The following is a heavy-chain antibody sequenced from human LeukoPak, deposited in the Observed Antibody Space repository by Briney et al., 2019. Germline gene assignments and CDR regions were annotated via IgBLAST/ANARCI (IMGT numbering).Heavy chain of an antibody. CDR3: AREIGAAGR. CDR2: INYSGST. D-gene: IGHD6-13*01. J-gene: IGHJ4*02. CDR1: GGSIGNYY. Sequence: TSETLSLTCTVSGGSIGNYYWSWIRQPPGKRLERIGYINYSGSTNYNPTLNSRVTISLDTSKNQFSLKLTSVTAADTAVYYCAREIGAAGRWGQGTLVTVSS. V-gene: IGHV4-59*01.